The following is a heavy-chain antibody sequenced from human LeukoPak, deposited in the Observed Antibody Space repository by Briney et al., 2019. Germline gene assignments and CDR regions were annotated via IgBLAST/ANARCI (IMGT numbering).Heavy chain of an antibody. D-gene: IGHD2-8*01. CDR2: IRTKTNGGAT. CDR3: TTGYCTTTNCFFP. V-gene: IGHV3-15*01. CDR1: GFAFSHAW. J-gene: IGHJ5*02. Sequence: PGGSLRLSCTTSGFAFSHAWMSWVRQAPGKGLEWVGRIRTKTNGGATDYAAPVKGGFTISRDDSKNTLYLQMSSLITEDTGVYYCTTGYCTTTNCFFPRGQGTLVTVSS.